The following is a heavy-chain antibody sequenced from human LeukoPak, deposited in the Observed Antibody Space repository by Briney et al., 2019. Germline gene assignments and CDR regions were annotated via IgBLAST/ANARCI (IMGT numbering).Heavy chain of an antibody. J-gene: IGHJ4*02. V-gene: IGHV3-48*03. CDR1: GFTFSNYE. CDR2: ISASGNPM. CDR3: AKDGGSGILY. Sequence: GGSLRLSCAASGFTFSNYEMNWVRQAPGKGLEWISYISASGNPMFYADSVKGRFTISRDNAKNSLYLQVNSLRAEDTAIYYCAKDGGSGILYWGQGTLVTVSS. D-gene: IGHD3-10*01.